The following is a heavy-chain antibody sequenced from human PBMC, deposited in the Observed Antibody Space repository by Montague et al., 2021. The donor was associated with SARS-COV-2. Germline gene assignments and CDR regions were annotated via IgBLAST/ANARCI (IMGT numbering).Heavy chain of an antibody. CDR2: IYPDDSDA. V-gene: IGHV5-51*01. D-gene: IGHD3-10*01. CDR1: GYSFSTYW. CDR3: ARLFGIAETTIFGQYYGSEGHQYYFDI. J-gene: IGHJ4*02. Sequence: QSGAEVKKPGQSLKISCKGSGYSFSTYWIAWVRQMPGKGPEWMGNIYPDDSDARYSPSFQGQVTISVDKSINTAYLQWSSLKASDTAVYYCARLFGIAETTIFGQYYGSEGHQYYFDIWGQGTLVAVSS.